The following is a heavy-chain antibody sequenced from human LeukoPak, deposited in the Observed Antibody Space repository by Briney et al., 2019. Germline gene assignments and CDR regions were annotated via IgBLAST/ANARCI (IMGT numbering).Heavy chain of an antibody. CDR2: ISGSGDST. D-gene: IGHD5-24*01. CDR3: AKDHFPRRVGYNGGESDY. J-gene: IGHJ4*02. CDR1: EFSVGSNY. V-gene: IGHV3-23*01. Sequence: GGSLRLSCAASEFSVGSNYMTWVRQAPGKGLEWVSSISGSGDSTDYADSVKGRFTISRDNSKNTLYLQMNSLRVEDTAVYYCAKDHFPRRVGYNGGESDYWGQGTLVTISS.